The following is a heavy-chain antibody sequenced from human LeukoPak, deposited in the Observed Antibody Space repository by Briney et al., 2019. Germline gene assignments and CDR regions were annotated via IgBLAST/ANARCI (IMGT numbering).Heavy chain of an antibody. CDR3: ARETLSSLKWLPIDY. D-gene: IGHD3-3*01. V-gene: IGHV4-39*07. CDR2: IYYSGST. J-gene: IGHJ4*02. CDR1: GGSISSSSYY. Sequence: SETLSLTCTVSGGSISSSSYYWGWIRQPPGKGLEWIGSIYYSGSTYYNPSLKSRFTISVDTSKNQFSLKLSSVTAADTAVYYCARETLSSLKWLPIDYWGQGTLVTVSS.